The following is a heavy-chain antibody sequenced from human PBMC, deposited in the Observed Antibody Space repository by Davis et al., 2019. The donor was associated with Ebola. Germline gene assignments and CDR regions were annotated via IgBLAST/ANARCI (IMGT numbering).Heavy chain of an antibody. Sequence: SETLSLTCAVYGGSFSGYYWSWIRQPPGKGLEWIGEINHSGSTNYNPSLKSRVTISIDTSKNQFSLKLTSVTAADTALYYCARVRYYDFWSGYPYYFDYWGQGTLVTVS. D-gene: IGHD3-3*01. J-gene: IGHJ4*02. V-gene: IGHV4-34*01. CDR1: GGSFSGYY. CDR3: ARVRYYDFWSGYPYYFDY. CDR2: INHSGST.